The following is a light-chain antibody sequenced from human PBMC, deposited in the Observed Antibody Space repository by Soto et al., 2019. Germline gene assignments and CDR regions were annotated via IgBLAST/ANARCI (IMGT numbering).Light chain of an antibody. Sequence: QSVLTQPPSVSADPGQKVTISCSGSSSNIGKKYVFWYQQVPGTAPKLLIYDNNKRPSGIPDRFSGSKSGTSATLGITGLQTGDEADYYCGTWDSSLSAYVFGTGTKVTVL. CDR1: SSNIGKKY. CDR3: GTWDSSLSAYV. V-gene: IGLV1-51*01. CDR2: DNN. J-gene: IGLJ1*01.